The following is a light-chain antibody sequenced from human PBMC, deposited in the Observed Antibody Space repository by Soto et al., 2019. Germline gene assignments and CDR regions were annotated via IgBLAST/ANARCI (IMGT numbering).Light chain of an antibody. J-gene: IGKJ4*02. Sequence: EIVLTQSPATLSLSPGNRATLSCRASQSVSGYLAWYQQKPGQAPRLLIYDASNRATGIPARFSGSVYGTNFTLTITSLEPEDFAVYYCQQRSNWPSTFGGGTKVEI. CDR3: QQRSNWPST. CDR2: DAS. V-gene: IGKV3-11*01. CDR1: QSVSGY.